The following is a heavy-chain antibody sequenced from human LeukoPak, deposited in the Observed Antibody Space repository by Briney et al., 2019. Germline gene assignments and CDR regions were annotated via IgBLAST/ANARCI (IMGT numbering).Heavy chain of an antibody. V-gene: IGHV4-39*01. CDR3: ARSPIVGATN. CDR2: IYYSGST. CDR1: GGSISTSSYY. Sequence: SETLSLTCTVSGGSISTSSYYWGWIRQPPGKGLEWIGSIYYSGSTYYNPSLESRVTISIDTSKNQFSLRLSSVTAADTAVYYCARSPIVGATNWGQGTLVTVSS. J-gene: IGHJ4*02. D-gene: IGHD1-26*01.